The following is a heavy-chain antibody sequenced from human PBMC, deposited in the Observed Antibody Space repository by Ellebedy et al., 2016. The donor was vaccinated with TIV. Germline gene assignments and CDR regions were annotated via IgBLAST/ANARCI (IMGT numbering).Heavy chain of an antibody. J-gene: IGHJ6*02. D-gene: IGHD2-2*01. Sequence: ASVKVSCKASGYRFNMYGISWVRQAPGQGLEWLGWISGYNGDTQYAQKFQGRITMTADTVANTVYMELRSLTSDDTAAYYCARLTYAEMIDTAYYYGLDVWGQGTTVIVSS. CDR2: ISGYNGDT. CDR3: ARLTYAEMIDTAYYYGLDV. V-gene: IGHV1-18*01. CDR1: GYRFNMYG.